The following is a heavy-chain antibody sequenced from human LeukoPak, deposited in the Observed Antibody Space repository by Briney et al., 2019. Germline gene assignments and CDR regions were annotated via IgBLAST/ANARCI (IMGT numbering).Heavy chain of an antibody. V-gene: IGHV4-61*05. CDR1: GGSFSKNTYH. Sequence: SETLSLTCTVSGGSFSKNTYHWGWVRQPPGMGLVWIAYIYYISNTNYNPSLKSRATISIDTSKNQFSLTLSSVTAADTAVYDCARFRSSGWYYFDSWGQGMPVSVSS. CDR3: ARFRSSGWYYFDS. J-gene: IGHJ4*02. CDR2: IYYISNT. D-gene: IGHD6-19*01.